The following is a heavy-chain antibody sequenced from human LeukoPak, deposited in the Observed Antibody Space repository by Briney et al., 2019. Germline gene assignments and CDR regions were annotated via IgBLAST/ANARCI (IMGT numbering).Heavy chain of an antibody. CDR2: IYYSGTT. CDR3: ARHRYISGWSPIDC. CDR1: GGSIASSNYY. Sequence: SETLSLACTVSGGSIASSNYYWAWIRQPPGKGLEWIGSIYYSGTTYYKPSPKSRVTISVDTSKNQFSLKLSSVTAADTAVYFCARHRYISGWSPIDCWGQGTLVTVSS. V-gene: IGHV4-39*01. J-gene: IGHJ4*02. D-gene: IGHD6-19*01.